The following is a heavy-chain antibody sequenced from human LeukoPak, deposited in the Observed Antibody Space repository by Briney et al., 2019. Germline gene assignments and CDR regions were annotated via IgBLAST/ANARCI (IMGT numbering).Heavy chain of an antibody. CDR2: ISDTGRKR. D-gene: IGHD2-21*02. V-gene: IGHV3-23*01. J-gene: IGHJ4*02. Sequence: GGSLRLSCVASGFSFDTYAMSWVRQAPGKGLEWVSGISDTGRKRYYTDSVKGRFTISRDNSKSTLHLQMNSLRAEDTALYFCAKDHDNGDYYYYFDSWGQGTLVTVSS. CDR3: AKDHDNGDYYYYFDS. CDR1: GFSFDTYA.